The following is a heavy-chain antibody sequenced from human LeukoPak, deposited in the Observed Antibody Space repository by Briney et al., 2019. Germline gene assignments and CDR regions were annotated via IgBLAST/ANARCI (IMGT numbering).Heavy chain of an antibody. CDR3: ARASYYDSSGSDY. V-gene: IGHV3-48*01. CDR2: ISSSSSTI. Sequence: PGGSLRLSCAASGFTFSSYSMNWVRQAPGKGLEWVSYISSSSSTIYYADSVKGRFTISRDNAKNSLYPQMNSLRAEDTAVYYCARASYYDSSGSDYWGQGTLVTVSS. J-gene: IGHJ4*02. D-gene: IGHD3-22*01. CDR1: GFTFSSYS.